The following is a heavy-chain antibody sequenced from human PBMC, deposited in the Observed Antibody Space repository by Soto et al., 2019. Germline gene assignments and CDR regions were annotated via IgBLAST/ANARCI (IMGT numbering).Heavy chain of an antibody. CDR1: GGSITNYY. J-gene: IGHJ4*02. CDR3: ERVLPRRYSNSDFDY. D-gene: IGHD3-9*01. CDR2: VYYTGST. V-gene: IGHV4-59*12. Sequence: PSETLSLTCTVSGGSITNYYWTWIRQTPGKGLEWIGYVYYTGSTNYNPSLKSRVHISIDTSKNEFYLNLTSVTAAETAIYYCERVLPRRYSNSDFDYWGQGTLVTVSS.